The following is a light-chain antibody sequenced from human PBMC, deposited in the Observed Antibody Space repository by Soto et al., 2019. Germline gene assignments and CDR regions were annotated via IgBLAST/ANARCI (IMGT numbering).Light chain of an antibody. Sequence: EIVLTQSPGTLSLSPGERATLSCRASQSVSSSYLAWYQQKPGQAPRLLIYGASSRATGIPDRFSGSGSGTDFTLTISRLEPEDFAVYYCQQYDSSPPTFGGGTKVDI. CDR3: QQYDSSPPT. V-gene: IGKV3-20*01. J-gene: IGKJ4*01. CDR1: QSVSSSY. CDR2: GAS.